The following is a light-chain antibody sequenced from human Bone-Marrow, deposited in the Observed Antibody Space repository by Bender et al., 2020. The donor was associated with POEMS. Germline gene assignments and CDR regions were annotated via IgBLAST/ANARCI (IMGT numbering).Light chain of an antibody. CDR3: ATWDDSLNCWV. CDR2: NNS. Sequence: QSVLTQPPSASGTPGQRVTISCSGSSSKFGSYPVNWYQQLPGAAPKLVIFNNSQWPSGVPDRFSGSNSGTSASLAISGLLSDDEADFYCATWDDSLNCWVFGGGTKLTVL. J-gene: IGLJ3*02. CDR1: SSKFGSYP. V-gene: IGLV1-44*01.